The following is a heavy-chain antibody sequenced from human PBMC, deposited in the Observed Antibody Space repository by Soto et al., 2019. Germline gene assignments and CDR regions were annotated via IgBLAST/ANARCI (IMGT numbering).Heavy chain of an antibody. V-gene: IGHV3-15*01. CDR1: GFTFSNAW. J-gene: IGHJ4*02. CDR3: TTESHLATVTTTADY. Sequence: GVSLSLSCGTSGFTFSNAWMSWVRQAPGKGLEWVGRIKSKTDGGTTDYAAPVKGRFTISRDDSKNTLYLQMNSLKTEDTAVYYCTTESHLATVTTTADYWGQGTLVTVSS. D-gene: IGHD4-17*01. CDR2: IKSKTDGGTT.